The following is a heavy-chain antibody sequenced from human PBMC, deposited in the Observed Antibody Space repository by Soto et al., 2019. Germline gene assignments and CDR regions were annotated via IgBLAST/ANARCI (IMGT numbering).Heavy chain of an antibody. D-gene: IGHD2-15*01. CDR3: ARGAVPYCSGGSCYSSLRYNWFDP. CDR1: GYTFTSYD. V-gene: IGHV1-8*01. CDR2: MNPNSGNT. Sequence: ASVKVSCKASGYTFTSYDINWVRQATGQGLEWMGWMNPNSGNTGYAQKFQGRVTITRDTSASTAYMELSSLRSEDTAVYYCARGAVPYCSGGSCYSSLRYNWFDPWGQGTLVTVSS. J-gene: IGHJ5*02.